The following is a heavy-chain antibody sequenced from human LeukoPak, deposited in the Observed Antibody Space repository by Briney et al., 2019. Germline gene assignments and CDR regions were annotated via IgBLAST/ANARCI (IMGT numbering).Heavy chain of an antibody. J-gene: IGHJ6*03. CDR2: IYYSGST. D-gene: IGHD5-24*01. CDR3: ARESMATKYYYYYMDV. V-gene: IGHV4-39*07. Sequence: SETLSLTCTVSGGSISSSSYYWGWIRQPPGKGLEWIGSIYYSGSTYYNPSLKSRVTISVDTSKNQFSLKLSSVTAADTAVYYCARESMATKYYYYYMDVWGKGTTVTVSS. CDR1: GGSISSSSYY.